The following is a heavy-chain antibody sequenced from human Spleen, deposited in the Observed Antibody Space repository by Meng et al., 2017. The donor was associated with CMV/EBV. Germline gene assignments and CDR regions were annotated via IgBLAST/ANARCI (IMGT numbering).Heavy chain of an antibody. D-gene: IGHD1-26*01. V-gene: IGHV4-59*01. CDR1: GGSISVYY. Sequence: GSLRLSCTVSGGSISVYYWTWIRQSPGKGLEWIGYIYNGGNTNYNPSLKSRVTMSVDTSKNQFSLKLSSVTAADTAVYYCARERIGSDWFDPWGQGTLVTVSS. CDR3: ARERIGSDWFDP. CDR2: IYNGGNT. J-gene: IGHJ5*02.